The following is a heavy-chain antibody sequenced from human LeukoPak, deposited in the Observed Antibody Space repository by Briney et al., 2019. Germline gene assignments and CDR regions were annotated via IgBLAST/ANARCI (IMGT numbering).Heavy chain of an antibody. CDR2: IYYSGST. D-gene: IGHD5-12*01. V-gene: IGHV4-59*08. CDR1: GGSISTYY. CDR3: ARQGGVATTFDY. Sequence: SETLSLTCTVSGGSISTYYWNWIRQPPGKGLEWIGYIYYSGSTNYNSSLKSRVTISVDTSENQFSLKLNSVTAADTAVYYCARQGGVATTFDYWGQGTLVTVSS. J-gene: IGHJ4*02.